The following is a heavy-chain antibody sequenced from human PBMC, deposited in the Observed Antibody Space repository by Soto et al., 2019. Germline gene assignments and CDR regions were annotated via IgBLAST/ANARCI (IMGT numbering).Heavy chain of an antibody. CDR1: GFTFNKYA. V-gene: IGHV3-23*01. CDR2: IPGGATAT. J-gene: IGHJ5*02. CDR3: AKEKYTGSLLGWFDP. Sequence: LRLSCAASGFTFNKYAMAWVRQAPGKGLEWVSSIPGGATATFYADSVKGRFTISRDNSKNTLYLDMKSLRAEDTALYYRAKEKYTGSLLGWFDPWGQGTLVTVSS. D-gene: IGHD1-26*01.